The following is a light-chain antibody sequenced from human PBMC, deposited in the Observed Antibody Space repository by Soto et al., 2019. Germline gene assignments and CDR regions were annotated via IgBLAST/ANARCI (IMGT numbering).Light chain of an antibody. CDR3: SSYTSSRTHPVV. CDR1: SSDVGGYNY. Sequence: QSALTQPASVSESPGQSITISCTGTSSDVGGYNYVSWYQQHPGKAPKLMIYEVSNRPSGVSNRFSGSKSGNTASLTISGLQAEDEADYYCSSYTSSRTHPVVFGGGTKLTVL. J-gene: IGLJ2*01. CDR2: EVS. V-gene: IGLV2-14*01.